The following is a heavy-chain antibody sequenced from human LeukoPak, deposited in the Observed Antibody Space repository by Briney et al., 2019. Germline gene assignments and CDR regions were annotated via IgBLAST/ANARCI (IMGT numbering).Heavy chain of an antibody. CDR3: AKPPAGSGWFYFDY. J-gene: IGHJ4*02. CDR2: MRSDGNNK. CDR1: GFTFSSHG. Sequence: GGSLRLSCAASGFTFSSHGMHWVRQAPGKGLEWVAFMRSDGNNKYYADSVKGRFTISRDNSKNTLYLHMNSLRLEDTAVYYCAKPPAGSGWFYFDYWGPGILVTVSS. V-gene: IGHV3-30*02. D-gene: IGHD6-19*01.